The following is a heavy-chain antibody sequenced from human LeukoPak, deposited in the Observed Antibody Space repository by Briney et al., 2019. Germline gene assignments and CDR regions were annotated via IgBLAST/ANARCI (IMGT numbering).Heavy chain of an antibody. D-gene: IGHD2-15*01. Sequence: PGGSLRLSCAASGFTFSSYGMHWVRQAPGKGLEWVAVISYDGGKKYYADSVKGRFTISRDNSKNTLYLQMNSLRPEDTAVYYCAKNYCSGGSCFDYWGQGTLVTVSS. J-gene: IGHJ4*02. CDR2: ISYDGGKK. CDR1: GFTFSSYG. V-gene: IGHV3-30*18. CDR3: AKNYCSGGSCFDY.